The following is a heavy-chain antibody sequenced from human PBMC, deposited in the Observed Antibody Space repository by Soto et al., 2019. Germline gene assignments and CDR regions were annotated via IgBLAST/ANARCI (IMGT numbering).Heavy chain of an antibody. Sequence: GESLKISCKGSGYSFTSYWISWVRQMPGKGLEWMGRIDPSDSYTNYSPSFQGHVTISADKSISTAYLQWSSLKASDTAMYYCALTYYGSGTHPGYWGQGTLVTVSS. CDR1: GYSFTSYW. J-gene: IGHJ4*02. D-gene: IGHD3-10*01. V-gene: IGHV5-10-1*01. CDR2: IDPSDSYT. CDR3: ALTYYGSGTHPGY.